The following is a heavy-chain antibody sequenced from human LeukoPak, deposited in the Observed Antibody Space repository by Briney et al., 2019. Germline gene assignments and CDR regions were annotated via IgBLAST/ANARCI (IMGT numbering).Heavy chain of an antibody. CDR2: IKSKTDGGTT. V-gene: IGHV3-15*01. Sequence: GGSLRLSCAASGLTFSNAWMSWVRQAPGKGLEWVGRIKSKTDGGTTDYAAPVKGRFTISRDDSKNTLYLQMNSLKTEDTAVYYCTTDWGPYDRDPYYFDYWGQGTLVTVSS. CDR3: TTDWGPYDRDPYYFDY. CDR1: GLTFSNAW. D-gene: IGHD3-22*01. J-gene: IGHJ4*02.